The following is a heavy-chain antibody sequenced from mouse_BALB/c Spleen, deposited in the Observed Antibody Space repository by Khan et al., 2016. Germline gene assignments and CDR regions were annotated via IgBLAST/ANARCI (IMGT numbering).Heavy chain of an antibody. CDR3: ARLATTATVDY. CDR1: GFDFSRYW. CDR2: INPGSSTI. V-gene: IGHV4-2*02. Sequence: EVKLLESGGGLVQPGGSLNLSCAASGFDFSRYWMSWARQAPGKGQEWIGEINPGSSTINYTPSLKDQFIISRDTAKNTLYLQMSKVRSEDTALYYCARLATTATVDYWGQGTSVTVSS. D-gene: IGHD1-2*01. J-gene: IGHJ4*01.